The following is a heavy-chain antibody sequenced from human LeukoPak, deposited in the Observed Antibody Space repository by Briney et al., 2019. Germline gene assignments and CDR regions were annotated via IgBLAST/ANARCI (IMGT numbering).Heavy chain of an antibody. CDR1: GGSISSYY. J-gene: IGHJ4*02. CDR3: ARIRQGYSYGLDY. Sequence: SETLSLTCSVSGGSISSYYWSWIRQSPGKGLEWIGYIYYSGSTNYNPSLKSRVTISVHTSKNQFSLKLSSVTAADTAVYYCARIRQGYSYGLDYWGQGTLVTVSS. V-gene: IGHV4-59*01. D-gene: IGHD5-18*01. CDR2: IYYSGST.